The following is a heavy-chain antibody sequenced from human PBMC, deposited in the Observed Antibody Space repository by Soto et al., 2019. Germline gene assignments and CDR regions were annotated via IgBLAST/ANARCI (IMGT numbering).Heavy chain of an antibody. CDR2: IYPATGDT. CDR3: ARCPSE. Sequence: QVQLVQSGAEMKSPGSSVKVSCKATGYIFIGSYLHWIRQAPGQGPEWMGSIYPATGDTDYAQTYQGRVILTGDTAIGTAYMELKWLTFDDTGMYYCARCPSEWGQGTLVTVSS. V-gene: IGHV1-2*02. J-gene: IGHJ4*02. CDR1: GYIFIGSY.